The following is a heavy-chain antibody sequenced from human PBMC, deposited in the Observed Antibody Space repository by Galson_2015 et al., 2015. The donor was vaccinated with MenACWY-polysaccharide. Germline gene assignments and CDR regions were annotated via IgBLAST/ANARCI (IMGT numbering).Heavy chain of an antibody. CDR2: INANSGGT. CDR1: GYTFTGYY. J-gene: IGHJ4*02. Sequence: SVKVSCKASGYTFTGYYMQWVRQAPGQGLEWMGWINANSGGTKFAQKFQGRVTMTRDTSISTAYMELRRLRFDDTAVYYCARGSWFIHSSSSNSWPLDYWGQGTLVTVSS. V-gene: IGHV1-2*02. D-gene: IGHD6-13*01. CDR3: ARGSWFIHSSSSNSWPLDY.